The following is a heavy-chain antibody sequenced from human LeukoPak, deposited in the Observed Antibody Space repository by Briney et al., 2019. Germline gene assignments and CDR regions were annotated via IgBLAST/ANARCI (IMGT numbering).Heavy chain of an antibody. CDR3: ARYLGFNYYGSGSYGKRGTFDY. CDR2: INPNSGGT. J-gene: IGHJ4*02. CDR1: GYTFTGYY. Sequence: ASVKVSCKASGYTFTGYYMHWVRQAPGQGLEWMGWINPNSGGTNYAQKFQGRVTMTRDTSISTAYMELSRLRSDDTAVYYCARYLGFNYYGSGSYGKRGTFDYWGQGTLVTVSS. D-gene: IGHD3-10*01. V-gene: IGHV1-2*02.